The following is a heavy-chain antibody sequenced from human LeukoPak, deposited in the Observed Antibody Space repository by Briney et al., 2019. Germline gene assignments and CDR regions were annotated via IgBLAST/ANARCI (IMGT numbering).Heavy chain of an antibody. Sequence: PGGSLRLSCAASGFTFSSYAMSWVRQAPGKGLEWVSAISGSGGSTYYADSVKGRFTISRDNSKNTLYLQMNSLRAEDTAVYYCATYSNYYYYYMDVWGKGTTVTISS. J-gene: IGHJ6*03. V-gene: IGHV3-23*01. CDR1: GFTFSSYA. D-gene: IGHD2-15*01. CDR3: ATYSNYYYYYMDV. CDR2: ISGSGGST.